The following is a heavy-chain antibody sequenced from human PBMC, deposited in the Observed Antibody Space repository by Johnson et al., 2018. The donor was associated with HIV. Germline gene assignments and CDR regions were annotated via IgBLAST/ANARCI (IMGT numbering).Heavy chain of an antibody. CDR1: GFTFSSYG. CDR3: ATELWRTKHDAFDI. V-gene: IGHV3-30*02. D-gene: IGHD3-16*01. J-gene: IGHJ3*02. Sequence: QVQLVESGGGVVQPGGSLRLSCAASGFTFSSYGMHWVRQAPGKGLEWVAFIRYDGSNKYYADSVKGRFTISRDNSKNTLYLQMNGLRAEDTAVYYCATELWRTKHDAFDIWGQGTMVTVSS. CDR2: IRYDGSNK.